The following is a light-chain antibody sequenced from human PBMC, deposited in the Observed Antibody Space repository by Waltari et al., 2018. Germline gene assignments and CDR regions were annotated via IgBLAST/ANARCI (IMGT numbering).Light chain of an antibody. CDR2: DVS. J-gene: IGLJ2*01. V-gene: IGLV2-14*03. CDR1: SSDVGGYDY. CDR3: SSYATGNTVV. Sequence: QSGLTQPASVSASPGQSITIPCSGTSSDVGGYDYVSWYQQRPGEAPKLIFYDVSGRPSGISNRFSGSKSGSTASLTISGLQADDEGDYFCSSYATGNTVVFGGGTKVTVL.